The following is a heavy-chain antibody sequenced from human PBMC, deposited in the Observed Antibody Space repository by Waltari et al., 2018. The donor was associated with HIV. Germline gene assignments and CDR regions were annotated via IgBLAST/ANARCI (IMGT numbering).Heavy chain of an antibody. J-gene: IGHJ4*02. CDR3: ARSDYSEYDYEFDI. Sequence: QVQLQESGPGLVKPSETLSLTCTVSGGSTRNYYWSWIRQPAGKGLEWIGRISFSGSTNYNPSLKSRGTMSIDTSKSQFSLKLNSVTAADTAVYYCARSDYSEYDYEFDIWGQGTQVTVSS. CDR2: ISFSGST. CDR1: GGSTRNYY. D-gene: IGHD5-12*01. V-gene: IGHV4-4*07.